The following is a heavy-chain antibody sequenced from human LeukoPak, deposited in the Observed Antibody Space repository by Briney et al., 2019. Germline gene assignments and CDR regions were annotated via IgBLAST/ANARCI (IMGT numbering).Heavy chain of an antibody. V-gene: IGHV4-34*01. CDR2: INYSGST. Sequence: SETLSLTCAVYGGSFSGYYWSWIRQPPGKGLEWIGEINYSGSTNYNPSLKSRVTISVDTSKNQFSLKLSSVTAADTAVYYCARGKTEYSSSPQRTYYFDYWGQGTLVTVSS. CDR3: ARGKTEYSSSPQRTYYFDY. J-gene: IGHJ4*02. CDR1: GGSFSGYY. D-gene: IGHD6-6*01.